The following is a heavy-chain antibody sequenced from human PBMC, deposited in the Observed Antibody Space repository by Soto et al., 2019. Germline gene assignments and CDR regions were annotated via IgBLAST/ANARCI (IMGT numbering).Heavy chain of an antibody. CDR2: TSYEGSNK. CDR3: ARDRSIASADPFHY. J-gene: IGHJ4*02. CDR1: GFTFSSYA. V-gene: IGHV3-30*04. Sequence: GGSRRLSGAASGFTFSSYAIHWVRQAPGKGRKGVTVTSYEGSNKDYADSVRGRFTISRDNSKNTLYLQMNSLRPEDTAVSYCARDRSIASADPFHYWGRGTLVTVCS. D-gene: IGHD6-13*01.